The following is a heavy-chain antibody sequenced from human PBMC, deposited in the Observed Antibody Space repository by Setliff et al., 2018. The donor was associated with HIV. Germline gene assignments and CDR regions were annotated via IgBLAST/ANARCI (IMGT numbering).Heavy chain of an antibody. J-gene: IGHJ4*02. D-gene: IGHD3-22*01. V-gene: IGHV3-48*04. CDR3: ARDGSSGYTGWFDY. CDR1: GFTFSGFD. Sequence: PGGSLRLSCAASGFTFSGFDMNWVRLVPGKGLEWVSYIDSGSDTKYYAHSVKGRFSISRDNSRNALFLQMNNLGVDDTAVYYCARDGSSGYTGWFDYWGQGTQVTVSS. CDR2: IDSGSDTK.